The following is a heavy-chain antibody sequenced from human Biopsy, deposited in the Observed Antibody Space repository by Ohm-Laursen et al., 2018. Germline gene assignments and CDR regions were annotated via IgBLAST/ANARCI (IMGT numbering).Heavy chain of an antibody. CDR1: GGSVTNRNYC. D-gene: IGHD2-2*01. J-gene: IGHJ6*02. CDR2: INYRGNT. V-gene: IGHV4-61*01. CDR3: ARDKITYCTSTSCDYFGMDV. Sequence: TLSLTCTVSGGSVTNRNYCWSWIRQAPGKTLEWIASINYRGNTNYNPSLKSRVTMSAHTSTNQFSLKLTSVTAADTAVYYCARDKITYCTSTSCDYFGMDVWGQGTTVTVSS.